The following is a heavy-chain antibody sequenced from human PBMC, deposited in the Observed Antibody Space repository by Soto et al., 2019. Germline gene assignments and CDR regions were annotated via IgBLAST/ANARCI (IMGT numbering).Heavy chain of an antibody. D-gene: IGHD6-19*01. J-gene: IGHJ3*02. V-gene: IGHV3-66*04. CDR3: ARPLIAVAGSDAFDI. CDR2: IYSGGST. CDR1: GFTVSSNY. Sequence: GSLRLSCAASGFTVSSNYMSWVRQAPGKGLEWVSVIYSGGSTYYADSVKGRFTISRDNSKNTLYLQMNSLRAEDTAVYYCARPLIAVAGSDAFDIWGQGTMVTVSS.